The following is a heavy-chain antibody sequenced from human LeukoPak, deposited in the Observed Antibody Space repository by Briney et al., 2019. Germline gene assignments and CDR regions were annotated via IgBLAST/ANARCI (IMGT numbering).Heavy chain of an antibody. CDR3: STGGGTNDY. D-gene: IGHD2-15*01. Sequence: GGSLGLSCAASGFTFNDAWMSWVRRAPGKGLEGVGRIRSRTTGGTTDYGAPVKGRFTISRDDSKNTLYLQMNSLKTEDTAVYYCSTGGGTNDYWGQGTLVTVSS. V-gene: IGHV3-15*01. CDR2: IRSRTTGGTT. CDR1: GFTFNDAW. J-gene: IGHJ4*02.